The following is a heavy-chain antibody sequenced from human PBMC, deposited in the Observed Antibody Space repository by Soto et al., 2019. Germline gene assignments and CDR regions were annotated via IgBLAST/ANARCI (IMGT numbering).Heavy chain of an antibody. V-gene: IGHV1-8*02. Sequence: GASVKVSCKASGYTFTSYGISWVRQATGQGLEWMGWMNPNSGNTGYAQKFQGRVTMTRNTSISTAYMELSSLRSEDTAVYYCARGPLQLWLKYFDYWGQGTLVTVSS. J-gene: IGHJ4*02. CDR1: GYTFTSYG. D-gene: IGHD5-18*01. CDR3: ARGPLQLWLKYFDY. CDR2: MNPNSGNT.